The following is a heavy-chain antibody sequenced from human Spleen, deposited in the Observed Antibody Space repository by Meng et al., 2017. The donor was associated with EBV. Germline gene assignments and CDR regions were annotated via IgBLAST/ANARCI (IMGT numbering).Heavy chain of an antibody. CDR2: INHSGST. V-gene: IGHV4-34*01. D-gene: IGHD6-25*01. Sequence: QVHLQKWGGGLLEPSETLPLTCAVYGGSLSSHYWSWFRQPPGKGLEWIGEINHSGSTNYKWSLESRVTISVDTSKTKLSLNLSSVTAADTAVYYCARSGIAAGVGWFDPWGQGTLVTVSS. CDR1: GGSLSSHY. CDR3: ARSGIAAGVGWFDP. J-gene: IGHJ5*02.